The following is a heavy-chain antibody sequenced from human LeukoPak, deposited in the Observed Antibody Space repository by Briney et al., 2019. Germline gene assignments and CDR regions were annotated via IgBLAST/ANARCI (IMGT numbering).Heavy chain of an antibody. CDR3: ARVEYYYDSSGYLYYFDY. D-gene: IGHD3-22*01. CDR2: ISSSSSYI. J-gene: IGHJ4*02. Sequence: PGGSLRLSCAASGFTFSSYSMNWVRQAPGKGLEWVSSISSSSSYIYYAGSVKGRFTISRDNAKNSLYLQMNSLRAEDTAVYYCARVEYYYDSSGYLYYFDYWGQGTLVTVSS. CDR1: GFTFSSYS. V-gene: IGHV3-21*01.